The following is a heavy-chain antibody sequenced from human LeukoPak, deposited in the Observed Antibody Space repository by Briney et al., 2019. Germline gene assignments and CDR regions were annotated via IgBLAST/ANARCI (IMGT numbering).Heavy chain of an antibody. CDR3: TTVGSAWNFDY. D-gene: IGHD6-25*01. Sequence: GGSLRLSCAASGSTFSNAWMTWVRQAPGKGLEWVARLKSKRDGGTIDYAAPVKGRFTISRDDSKDTLYLQMNSLEIEDAAVYYCTTVGSAWNFDYWGQGTLVTVSS. J-gene: IGHJ4*02. V-gene: IGHV3-15*01. CDR1: GSTFSNAW. CDR2: LKSKRDGGTI.